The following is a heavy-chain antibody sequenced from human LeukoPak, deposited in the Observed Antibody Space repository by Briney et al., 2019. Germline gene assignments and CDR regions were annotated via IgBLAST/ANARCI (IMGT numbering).Heavy chain of an antibody. D-gene: IGHD6-19*01. Sequence: GASVKVSCKASGYTFTSYDINWVRQATGQGLEWMGWMNPNSGNTGYAQKFQGRVTMTRNTSISTAYMELSSLRSEDTAVYYCARGHSSGWRISTRPLDYWGQGTLVTVSS. J-gene: IGHJ4*02. CDR2: MNPNSGNT. CDR3: ARGHSSGWRISTRPLDY. CDR1: GYTFTSYD. V-gene: IGHV1-8*01.